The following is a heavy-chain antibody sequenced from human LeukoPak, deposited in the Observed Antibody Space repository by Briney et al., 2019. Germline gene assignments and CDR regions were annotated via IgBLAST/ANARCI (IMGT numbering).Heavy chain of an antibody. CDR3: ARANDYTNPRGDY. Sequence: SVKVSCKASGGTFGTSVISWVRQAPGQGLEWIGEIIPIFGTASYAQKFQGRVTITADESTTTAYMELSSLRSEDTAVYYCARANDYTNPRGDYWGQGTLVTVSS. V-gene: IGHV1-69*13. CDR2: IIPIFGTA. CDR1: GGTFGTSV. J-gene: IGHJ4*02. D-gene: IGHD4-11*01.